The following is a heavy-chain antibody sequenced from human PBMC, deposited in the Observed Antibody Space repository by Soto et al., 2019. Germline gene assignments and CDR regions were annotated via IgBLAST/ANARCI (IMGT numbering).Heavy chain of an antibody. V-gene: IGHV3-23*04. CDR3: AKVDRYSSGWSSYAPEYYYYSMDV. J-gene: IGHJ6*02. D-gene: IGHD6-19*01. CDR1: GFTFSIYA. Sequence: EVQLVESGGGLVQPGGSLRLSCAASGFTFSIYALSWVRQTPGKGLEWVSAISGSGDDTYYTDSVEGRFTISRDNSKNTLYLQMSSLRAEDTAIYYCAKVDRYSSGWSSYAPEYYYYSMDVWGQGTTVTVSS. CDR2: ISGSGDDT.